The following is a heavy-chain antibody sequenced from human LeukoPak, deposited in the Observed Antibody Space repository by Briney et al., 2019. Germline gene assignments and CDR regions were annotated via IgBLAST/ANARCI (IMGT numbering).Heavy chain of an antibody. J-gene: IGHJ3*01. V-gene: IGHV3-30*02. CDR1: GIRFSGSG. CDR3: AREGSTRPIGAFDV. Sequence: GGSLRLSCVASGIRFSGSGMHWVRQDPGKGLEWVTFIQYDSSPRYYSDSAKGRFTISRDNSRNTVYLQMNSLRVEDTGVYYCAREGSTRPIGAFDVWGQGTMVIVSS. D-gene: IGHD2/OR15-2a*01. CDR2: IQYDSSPR.